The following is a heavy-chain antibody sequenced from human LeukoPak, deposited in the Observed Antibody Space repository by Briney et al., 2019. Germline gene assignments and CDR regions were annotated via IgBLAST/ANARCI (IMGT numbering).Heavy chain of an antibody. V-gene: IGHV4-59*01. CDR3: ARHPGNYVEQWLRSAYAFDI. CDR1: GGSISSYY. CDR2: IYYSGST. Sequence: PSETLSLTCTVSGGSISSYYWSWIRQPPGKGLEWIGYIYYSGSTNYNPSLKSRVTISVDTSKNQFSLKLSSVTAADTAVYYCARHPGNYVEQWLRSAYAFDIWGQGTMVTVSS. J-gene: IGHJ3*02. D-gene: IGHD6-19*01.